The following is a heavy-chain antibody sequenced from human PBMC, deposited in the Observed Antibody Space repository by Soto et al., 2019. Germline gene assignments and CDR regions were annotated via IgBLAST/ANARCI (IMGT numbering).Heavy chain of an antibody. Sequence: EVQLVESGGGLVQPGGSLRLACAASGFTFSRFGMTWVRQPPGTGLEWLSYISHDSDTKNYADSVKGRFTISRDNADNSLYLQMNSLRDEDSAMYYCARAAPYGYDYWGQGTLVTVSS. CDR3: ARAAPYGYDY. V-gene: IGHV3-48*02. D-gene: IGHD5-18*01. CDR2: ISHDSDTK. J-gene: IGHJ4*02. CDR1: GFTFSRFG.